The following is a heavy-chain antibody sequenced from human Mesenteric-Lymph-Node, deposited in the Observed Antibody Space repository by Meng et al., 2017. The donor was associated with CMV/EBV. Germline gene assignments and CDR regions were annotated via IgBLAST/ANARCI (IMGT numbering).Heavy chain of an antibody. D-gene: IGHD2-21*01. CDR1: GDSVSTNGAA. Sequence: AISGDSVSTNGAAWILFRQSPSRRLECLGTTYYMSKCYTQSAVSVTSRITITPDTSKNQFSLQLNSVTPDDTAVYYCSREYSSRLDPWGQGTLVTVSS. V-gene: IGHV6-1*01. J-gene: IGHJ5*02. CDR2: TYYMSKCYT. CDR3: SREYSSRLDP.